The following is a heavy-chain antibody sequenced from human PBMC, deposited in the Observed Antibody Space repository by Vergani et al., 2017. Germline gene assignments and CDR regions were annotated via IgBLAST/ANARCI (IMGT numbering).Heavy chain of an antibody. CDR2: IYYSGST. V-gene: IGHV4-59*01. D-gene: IGHD3-10*01. Sequence: QVQLQESGPGLVKPSETLSLTCTVSGGSISSYYWSWIRQPPGKGLEWIGYIYYSGSTNYNPSLKSRVTISVDTSKNQFSLKLSSVTAADTAVYYCARDQAGIGWFDPWGQGTLVTVSS. J-gene: IGHJ5*02. CDR1: GGSISSYY. CDR3: ARDQAGIGWFDP.